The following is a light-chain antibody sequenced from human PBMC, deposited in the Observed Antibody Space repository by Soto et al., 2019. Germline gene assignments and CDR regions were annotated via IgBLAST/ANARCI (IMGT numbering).Light chain of an antibody. V-gene: IGKV1-5*01. Sequence: DIQMTQSPSTLSASVGDRITITCRASQSVRSWLDWYQQKPGKAPKLLIYEAASLESGVPSRFSGSGSGTEFTLTISSLQPDDFATYYCQHYNSEPWTFGQGTKVEI. CDR3: QHYNSEPWT. CDR2: EAA. J-gene: IGKJ1*01. CDR1: QSVRSW.